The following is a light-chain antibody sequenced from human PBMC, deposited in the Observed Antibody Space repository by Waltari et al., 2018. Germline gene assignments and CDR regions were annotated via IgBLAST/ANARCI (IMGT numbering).Light chain of an antibody. CDR3: QQRANWPYT. J-gene: IGKJ2*01. V-gene: IGKV3-11*01. Sequence: CKASNTVRTYLTGYQQKPGQAPRLLSFDASSRATGIPAKFSGSWSGTDFTLTVSNLEPEDFAVYYCQQRANWPYTFGQGTRVEI. CDR1: NTVRTY. CDR2: DAS.